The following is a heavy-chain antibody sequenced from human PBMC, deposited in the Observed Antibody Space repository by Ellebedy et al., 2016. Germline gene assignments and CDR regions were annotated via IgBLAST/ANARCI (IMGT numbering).Heavy chain of an antibody. Sequence: ASVKVSCKVSGYTLTELSMHWVRQAPGQGLEWMGWIGAHNGNTNYAQKLQGRVTMTTDTSTNTAYMELRSLRSDDTAVYYCARDEGGEGSMIVVVHFDYWGQGTLVTVSS. D-gene: IGHD3-22*01. CDR2: IGAHNGNT. CDR3: ARDEGGEGSMIVVVHFDY. CDR1: GYTLTELS. J-gene: IGHJ4*02. V-gene: IGHV1-18*01.